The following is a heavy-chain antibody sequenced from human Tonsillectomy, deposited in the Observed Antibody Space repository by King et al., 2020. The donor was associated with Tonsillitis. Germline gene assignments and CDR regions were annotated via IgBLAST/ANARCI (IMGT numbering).Heavy chain of an antibody. CDR2: ISSSGYTT. D-gene: IGHD1-26*01. CDR3: ASDTTSRFDY. V-gene: IGHV3-48*03. J-gene: IGHJ4*02. Sequence: VQLVESGGGLVQPGGSLRISCAASGFTFSDYEMNWVRQAPGKGLEWVSFISSSGYTTHYAASVKGRFTISRVNAKNSVFLQINNLGPEATAVYYCASDTTSRFDYWGQGTLVTVSS. CDR1: GFTFSDYE.